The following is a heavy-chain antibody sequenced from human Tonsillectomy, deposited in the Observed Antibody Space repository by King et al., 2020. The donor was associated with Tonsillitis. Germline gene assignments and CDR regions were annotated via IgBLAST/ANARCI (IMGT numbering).Heavy chain of an antibody. Sequence: QLVQSGGGVVQPGGSLRLSFAASGFTFDDYAMHLFRQAPGKRLEWVSLISGDGTTTYYADSVKGRCTVSRDNSKNSLYLQMNSLRTEDTALYYCARDKTVNYLDYWGQGTLVTVSS. CDR2: ISGDGTTT. CDR3: ARDKTVNYLDY. D-gene: IGHD3-22*01. CDR1: GFTFDDYA. J-gene: IGHJ4*02. V-gene: IGHV3-43*02.